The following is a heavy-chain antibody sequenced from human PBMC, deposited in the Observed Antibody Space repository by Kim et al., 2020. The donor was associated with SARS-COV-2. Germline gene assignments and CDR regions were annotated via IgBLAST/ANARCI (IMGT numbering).Heavy chain of an antibody. V-gene: IGHV1-3*01. CDR1: GYTFTSYA. D-gene: IGHD3-10*01. CDR2: INAGNGNT. CDR3: ARDGVLLWFGELVYFDY. J-gene: IGHJ4*02. Sequence: ASVKVSCKASGYTFTSYAMHWVRQAPGQRLEWMGWINAGNGNTKYSQKFQGRVTITRDTSASTAYMELSSLRSEDTAVYYCARDGVLLWFGELVYFDYWGQVTLVTVSS.